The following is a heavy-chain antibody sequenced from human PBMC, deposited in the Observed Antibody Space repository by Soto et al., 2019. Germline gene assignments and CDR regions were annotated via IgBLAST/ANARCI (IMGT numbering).Heavy chain of an antibody. J-gene: IGHJ6*02. Sequence: VASVKVSCKASGYTFTSYGISWVRQAPGQGLEWMGWISAYNGNTNYAQKLQGRVTMTTDTSTSTAYMELRSLRSDDTAVYYCARKDIVVVPAAIQGMGGYYYGMDVWGQGTTVTVSS. CDR3: ARKDIVVVPAAIQGMGGYYYGMDV. CDR1: GYTFTSYG. CDR2: ISAYNGNT. V-gene: IGHV1-18*01. D-gene: IGHD2-2*02.